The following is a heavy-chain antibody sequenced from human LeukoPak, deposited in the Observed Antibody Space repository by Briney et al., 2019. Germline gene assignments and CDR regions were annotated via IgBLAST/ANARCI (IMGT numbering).Heavy chain of an antibody. J-gene: IGHJ4*02. Sequence: KTSETLSLTCTVSGGSISSYYWSWIRQPAGKGLEWIGRIYTSGSTNYNPSLKSRVTMSVDTSKNQFSLKLSSVTAADTAVYYCARETEDIQLWLSIEYYYFDYWGQGTLVTVSS. CDR1: GGSISSYY. D-gene: IGHD5-18*01. CDR3: ARETEDIQLWLSIEYYYFDY. CDR2: IYTSGST. V-gene: IGHV4-4*07.